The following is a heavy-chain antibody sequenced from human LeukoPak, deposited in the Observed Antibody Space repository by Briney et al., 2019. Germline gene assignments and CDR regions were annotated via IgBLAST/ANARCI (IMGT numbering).Heavy chain of an antibody. CDR1: GGTFSSYA. CDR3: ASIAGGITMVRGVQGWFDP. D-gene: IGHD3-10*01. J-gene: IGHJ5*02. CDR2: IIPILGIA. V-gene: IGHV1-69*04. Sequence: SVKVSCKASGGTFSSYAISWVRQAPGQGLEWMGRIIPILGIANYAQKFQGRVTITADKSTSTAYMELSSLRSEDTAVYYCASIAGGITMVRGVQGWFDPWGQGTLVTASS.